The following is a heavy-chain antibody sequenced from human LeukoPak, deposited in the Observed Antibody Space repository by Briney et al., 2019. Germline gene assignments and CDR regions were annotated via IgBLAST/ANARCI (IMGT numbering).Heavy chain of an antibody. CDR2: IYYSGST. CDR3: ARASGGGYGDY. V-gene: IGHV4-39*07. D-gene: IGHD5-12*01. Sequence: PSETLSLTCTVSGGSISSSSYYWGWIRQPPGKGLEWIGSIYYSGSTYYNPSLKSRVTISVDTSKNQFSLKLSSVTAADTAVYYCARASGGGYGDYWGQGTLVTVSS. J-gene: IGHJ4*02. CDR1: GGSISSSSYY.